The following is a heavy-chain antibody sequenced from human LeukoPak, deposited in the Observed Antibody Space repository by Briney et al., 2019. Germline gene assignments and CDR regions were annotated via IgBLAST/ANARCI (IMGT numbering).Heavy chain of an antibody. CDR2: IYHSGNT. D-gene: IGHD3-3*01. CDR1: GYSISSGYY. V-gene: IGHV4-38-2*02. J-gene: IGHJ4*02. CDR3: AREWYDFWSGYSIPGYYFDY. Sequence: PSETLSLTCAVSGYSISSGYYWGWIRQPPGKGLEWIGNIYHSGNTYYNPSLKSRVTISVDTSKNQFSLKLSSVTAVDTAVYYCAREWYDFWSGYSIPGYYFDYWGQGTLVTVSS.